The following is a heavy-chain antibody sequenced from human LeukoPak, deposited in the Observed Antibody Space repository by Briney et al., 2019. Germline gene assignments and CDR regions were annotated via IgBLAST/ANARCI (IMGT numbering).Heavy chain of an antibody. Sequence: PSETLSLTCTASGGSISSGNYYWSWIRQPAGKGLEWVGRIYTSGSTNYNPSLKSRVTISVDTSKSQFSLKLSSVIAADTAVYYCARATYEDFDSWGQGTLVTVSS. V-gene: IGHV4-61*02. CDR1: GGSISSGNYY. D-gene: IGHD3-22*01. CDR2: IYTSGST. CDR3: ARATYEDFDS. J-gene: IGHJ4*02.